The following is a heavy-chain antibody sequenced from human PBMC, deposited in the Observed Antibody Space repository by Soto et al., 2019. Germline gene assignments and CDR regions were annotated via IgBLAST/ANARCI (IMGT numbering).Heavy chain of an antibody. CDR3: ERAPGSFYFDY. J-gene: IGHJ4*02. D-gene: IGHD1-26*01. CDR1: GGSISSSSYY. V-gene: IGHV4-39*01. Sequence: SETLSLTCTVSGGSISSSSYYWGWIRQPPGKGLEWIGSIYYSGSTYYNPSLKSRVTISVDTSKNQFSLKLSSVTAADTAVYYCERAPGSFYFDYWGQGTLVTVYS. CDR2: IYYSGST.